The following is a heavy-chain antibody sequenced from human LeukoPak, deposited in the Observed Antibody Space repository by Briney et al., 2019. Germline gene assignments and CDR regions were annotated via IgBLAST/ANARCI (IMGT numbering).Heavy chain of an antibody. CDR3: ARDDYYYDSSGDYYYGMDV. CDR2: IIPIFGTA. CDR1: GGTFISYA. Sequence: SVKVSCKASGGTFISYAISWVRQAPGQGLEWMGGIIPIFGTANYAQKFQGRVTITADESTSTAYMELSSLRSEDTAVYYCARDDYYYDSSGDYYYGMDVWGQGTTVTVSS. D-gene: IGHD3-22*01. J-gene: IGHJ6*02. V-gene: IGHV1-69*13.